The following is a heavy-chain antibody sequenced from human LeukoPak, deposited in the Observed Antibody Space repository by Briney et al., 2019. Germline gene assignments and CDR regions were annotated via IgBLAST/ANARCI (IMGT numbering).Heavy chain of an antibody. J-gene: IGHJ4*02. CDR1: GGSFSGYY. D-gene: IGHD5-24*01. CDR3: ARGNRDGYKFDF. V-gene: IGHV4-59*01. Sequence: SETLSLTCAVYGGSFSGYYWTWIRQPPGKGLEWIGYIYYSGSTNSNPSLKSRVTISVDTSKNQFSLKLSSVTAADTAVYYCARGNRDGYKFDFWGPGTLVTVSS. CDR2: IYYSGST.